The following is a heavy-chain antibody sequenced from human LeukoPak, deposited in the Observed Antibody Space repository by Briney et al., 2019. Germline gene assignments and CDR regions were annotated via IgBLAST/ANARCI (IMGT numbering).Heavy chain of an antibody. CDR3: ARGRGGSSDY. CDR1: GGSISSYY. V-gene: IGHV4-59*01. D-gene: IGHD2-15*01. Sequence: SETLSLTCTVSGGSISSYYWSWIRQPPGKGLEWIGYIYYSGSTNYNPSLKSRVTISVDTSENQFSLKLSSVTAADTAVYYCARGRGGSSDYWGQGTLVTVSS. CDR2: IYYSGST. J-gene: IGHJ4*02.